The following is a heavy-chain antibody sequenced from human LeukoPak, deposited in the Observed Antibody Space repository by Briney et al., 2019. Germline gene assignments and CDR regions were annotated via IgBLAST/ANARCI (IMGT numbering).Heavy chain of an antibody. D-gene: IGHD6-13*01. V-gene: IGHV4-4*02. J-gene: IGHJ4*02. Sequence: PSGTLSLTCAVSGGSISSSNWWSWVRQPPGRGLEWIGEIYHSGSTNYNPSLKSRVTISVDKSKNQFSLKLSSVTAADTAVYYCARGGWYSNYYFDYWGQGTLVTVSS. CDR2: IYHSGST. CDR1: GGSISSSNW. CDR3: ARGGWYSNYYFDY.